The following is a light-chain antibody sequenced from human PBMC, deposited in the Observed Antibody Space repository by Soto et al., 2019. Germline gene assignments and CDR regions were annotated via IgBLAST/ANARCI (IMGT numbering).Light chain of an antibody. J-gene: IGLJ1*01. CDR3: SSYAGNNKGV. CDR2: EVS. V-gene: IGLV2-8*01. Sequence: QSALTQPPSASGSPGQSLTISCTGISSDVGGYNYVSWYQQHPGKAPKLMIYEVSKRPSGVPDRFSGSKSGNTASLTVSGLQAEDDADYYCSSYAGNNKGVFGTGTKLTVL. CDR1: SSDVGGYNY.